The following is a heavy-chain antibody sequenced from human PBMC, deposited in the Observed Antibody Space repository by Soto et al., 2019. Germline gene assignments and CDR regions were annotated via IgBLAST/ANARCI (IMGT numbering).Heavy chain of an antibody. Sequence: PGGSLKLSCATPRFPFSSYGMQWVTQASSKGLEWVTVISYDGSNKYYADSVKGRFTISRDNSKNTLYLQMNSLRAEDTSVYYCAQKLAHRHGKITVYYYYGMDVWGQGT. CDR1: RFPFSSYG. CDR2: ISYDGSNK. CDR3: AQKLAHRHGKITVYYYYGMDV. D-gene: IGHD3-16*01. V-gene: IGHV3-30*18. J-gene: IGHJ6*02.